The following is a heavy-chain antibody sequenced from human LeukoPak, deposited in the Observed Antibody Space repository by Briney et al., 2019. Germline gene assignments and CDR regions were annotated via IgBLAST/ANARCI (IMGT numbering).Heavy chain of an antibody. CDR1: GGSFSGYY. V-gene: IGHV4-34*01. CDR2: INHSGST. J-gene: IGHJ3*02. Sequence: QASETLSLTCAVYGGSFSGYYWSWIRQPPGKGLEWIGEINHSGSTNYNPSLKGRVTISVDTSKNQFSLKLSSVTAADTAVYYCARDSRDAFDIWGQGTMVTVSS. CDR3: ARDSRDAFDI.